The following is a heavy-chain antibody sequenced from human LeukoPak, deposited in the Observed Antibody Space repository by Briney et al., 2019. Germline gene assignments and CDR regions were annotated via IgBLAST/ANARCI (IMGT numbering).Heavy chain of an antibody. Sequence: SETLSLTCTVSGGSISGYYWSWIRQSPGKGLEWIGYIFYSGTTNYNPSFKSRVTISIDSPKNQFSLKLTSVTAADTAMYYCARGERLGPDIWGQGTMVTVSS. CDR1: GGSISGYY. CDR3: ARGERLGPDI. V-gene: IGHV4-59*01. D-gene: IGHD3-16*01. CDR2: IFYSGTT. J-gene: IGHJ3*02.